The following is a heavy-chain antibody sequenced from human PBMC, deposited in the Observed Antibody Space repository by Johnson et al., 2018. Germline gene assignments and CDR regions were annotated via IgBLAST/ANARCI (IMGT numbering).Heavy chain of an antibody. CDR1: GFSFSNHV. CDR3: ATGAVSGFIYREFFQH. CDR2: TSNDEGIK. D-gene: IGHD3-16*02. J-gene: IGHJ1*01. Sequence: QVQLVESGGGVVQPGGSXRLSCSASGFSFSNHVMHWVRQAPGKGLEWVAVTSNDEGIKYYVDSVKGRFTISRDTSKGILYLQINSLRAEDTAVYYCATGAVSGFIYREFFQHWGQGTLVTVSS. V-gene: IGHV3-30*03.